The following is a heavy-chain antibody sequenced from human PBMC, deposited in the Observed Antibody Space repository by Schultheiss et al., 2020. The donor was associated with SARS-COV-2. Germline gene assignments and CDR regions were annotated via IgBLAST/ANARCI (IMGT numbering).Heavy chain of an antibody. CDR1: GFTFSSYW. V-gene: IGHV3-7*01. CDR3: AKGGHSSPNAGPGGY. Sequence: GGSLRLSCAASGFTFSSYWMSWVRQAPGKGLEWVANIKQDGSEKYYVDSVKGRFTISRDNAKNSLYLQMNSLRAEDTAVYYCAKGGHSSPNAGPGGYWGQGTLVTVSS. J-gene: IGHJ4*02. D-gene: IGHD6-13*01. CDR2: IKQDGSEK.